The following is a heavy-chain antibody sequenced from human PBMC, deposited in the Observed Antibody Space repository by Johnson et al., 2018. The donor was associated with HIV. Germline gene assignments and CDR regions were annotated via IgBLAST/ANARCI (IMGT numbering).Heavy chain of an antibody. D-gene: IGHD6-13*01. J-gene: IGHJ3*01. Sequence: QVQLVESGGGVVQPGGSLRLSCEVSGFTFSGYAMNWVRQAPGKGLEWVAFIRFDGSIEYYADSVKGRFTISRDNSKNTLHLQMNSLRAEDTALYYCARAIAAAGSSLEDDAWGQGTMVTVSS. CDR3: ARAIAAAGSSLEDDA. CDR1: GFTFSGYA. V-gene: IGHV3-30*02. CDR2: IRFDGSIE.